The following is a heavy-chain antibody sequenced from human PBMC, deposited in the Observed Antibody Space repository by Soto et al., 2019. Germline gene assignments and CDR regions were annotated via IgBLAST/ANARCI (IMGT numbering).Heavy chain of an antibody. J-gene: IGHJ5*02. CDR1: GFTFYNCG. V-gene: IGHV3-9*01. D-gene: IGHD5-12*01. Sequence: PWGSLRLSCAASGFTFYNCGMRLFGQSPWKCLEWVSGISWDSGTIGYADSVKGRFIISRDDAKNSLYLQMNSLRGEDTALYYCVQGRYPTMATPLDHWGQGTLVTVSS. CDR2: ISWDSGTI. CDR3: VQGRYPTMATPLDH.